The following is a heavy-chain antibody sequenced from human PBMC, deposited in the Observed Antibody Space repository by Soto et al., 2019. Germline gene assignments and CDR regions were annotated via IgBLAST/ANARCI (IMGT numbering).Heavy chain of an antibody. D-gene: IGHD2-2*01. CDR1: GFTFGSYG. CDR2: IWYDGSNK. V-gene: IGHV3-33*01. CDR3: ARDLVVPAARGGYFDY. Sequence: QVQLVESGGGVVQPGRSLRLSCAASGFTFGSYGMHWVRQAPGKGLEWVAVIWYDGSNKYYADSVKGRFTISRDNSKNTLYLQMNSLRAEDTAVYYCARDLVVPAARGGYFDYWGQGTLVTVSS. J-gene: IGHJ4*02.